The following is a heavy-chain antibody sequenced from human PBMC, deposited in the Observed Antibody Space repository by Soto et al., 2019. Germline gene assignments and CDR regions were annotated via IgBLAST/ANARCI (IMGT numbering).Heavy chain of an antibody. CDR2: IDYIGNT. Sequence: SETLSLTCTVSDGSIGSDYWSWIRQPPGKGLEWLGNIDYIGNTNYNPSLTSRVTISVDKSKNHFSLKLTSVTAADTAVYYCAARHFWSGPWTARRLDYWGQGTLVTVSS. J-gene: IGHJ4*02. CDR1: DGSIGSDY. V-gene: IGHV4-59*12. CDR3: AARHFWSGPWTARRLDY. D-gene: IGHD3-3*02.